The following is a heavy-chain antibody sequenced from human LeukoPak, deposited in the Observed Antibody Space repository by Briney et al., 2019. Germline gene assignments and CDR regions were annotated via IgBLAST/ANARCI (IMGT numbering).Heavy chain of an antibody. CDR2: INSDGSST. J-gene: IGHJ6*02. Sequence: PGGSVRLSCAASGCTFRRYWMHWVRQAPGKGLVWVSRINSDGSSTSYADSVKGRITISRDNAKNTLYLQMNSLRAEDTAVYYCARDWASGPYYYGMDVWGQGTTVTVSS. CDR1: GCTFRRYW. CDR3: ARDWASGPYYYGMDV. V-gene: IGHV3-74*01. D-gene: IGHD3-16*01.